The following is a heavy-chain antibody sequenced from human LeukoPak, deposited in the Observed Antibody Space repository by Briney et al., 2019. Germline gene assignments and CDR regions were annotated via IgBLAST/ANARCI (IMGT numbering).Heavy chain of an antibody. V-gene: IGHV1-18*01. CDR2: ISANNGNT. CDR3: AGMRSDYSGSYFDY. Sequence: ASVKVSCKASGYTFISYGISWVRQARGQGLEWMGWISANNGNTNYAQKLQGRVTMTTDTSTNTAYMELGSLRSDDTAVYYCAGMRSDYSGSYFDYWGQGTLVTVSS. CDR1: GYTFISYG. J-gene: IGHJ4*02. D-gene: IGHD1-26*01.